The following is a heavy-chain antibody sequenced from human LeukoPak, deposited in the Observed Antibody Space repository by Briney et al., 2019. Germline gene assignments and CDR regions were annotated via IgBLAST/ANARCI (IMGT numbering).Heavy chain of an antibody. V-gene: IGHV4-4*02. J-gene: IGHJ4*02. CDR1: GGSISSSNW. Sequence: TSETLSLTCAVSGGSISSSNWWSWVRQPPGKGLEWIGEIYHSGSTYYNPSLKSRVTISVDKSKNQFSLKLSSVTAADTAVYYCASTSFGEFFDYWGQGTLVTVSS. D-gene: IGHD3-10*01. CDR2: IYHSGST. CDR3: ASTSFGEFFDY.